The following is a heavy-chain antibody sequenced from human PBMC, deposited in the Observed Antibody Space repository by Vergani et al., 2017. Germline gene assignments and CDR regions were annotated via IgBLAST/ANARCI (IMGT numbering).Heavy chain of an antibody. V-gene: IGHV4-34*01. CDR3: ARGQTMFAFDI. D-gene: IGHD3-10*02. Sequence: QVQLQESGPGLVKPSETLSLTCTVSGGSISSYYWSWIRQPPGKGLEWIGEINHSGSTNYNPSLKSRVTISVDTSKNQFSLKLSSVTAADTAVYYCARGQTMFAFDIWGQGTMVTVSS. CDR1: GGSISSYY. CDR2: INHSGST. J-gene: IGHJ3*02.